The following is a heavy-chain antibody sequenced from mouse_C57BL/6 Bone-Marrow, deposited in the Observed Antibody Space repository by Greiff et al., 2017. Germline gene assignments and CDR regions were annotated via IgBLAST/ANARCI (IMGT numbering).Heavy chain of an antibody. CDR2: IYPRSGNT. V-gene: IGHV1-81*01. D-gene: IGHD1-1*01. J-gene: IGHJ3*01. CDR3: ASPLYGSSPAWFAY. Sequence: QVQLQQSGAELARPGASVKLSCKASGYTFTSSGISWVKQRTGQGLEWIGEIYPRSGNTYYNEKFKGKATLTADKSSSTAYMELRSLTSEDSAVYFCASPLYGSSPAWFAYWGQGTLVTVSA. CDR1: GYTFTSSG.